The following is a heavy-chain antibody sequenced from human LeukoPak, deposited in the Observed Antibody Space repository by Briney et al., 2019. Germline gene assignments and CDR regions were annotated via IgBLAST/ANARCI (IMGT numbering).Heavy chain of an antibody. J-gene: IGHJ5*02. Sequence: GESLKISCKGSGYSFTSYWIGWVRQMPGKGLEWMGIIYPGDSDTRYSPSFQGQVTISADKSISTAYLQWSSLEASDTAMCYCARRDTAMIYNWFDPWGQGTLVTVSS. D-gene: IGHD5-18*01. CDR2: IYPGDSDT. CDR3: ARRDTAMIYNWFDP. V-gene: IGHV5-51*01. CDR1: GYSFTSYW.